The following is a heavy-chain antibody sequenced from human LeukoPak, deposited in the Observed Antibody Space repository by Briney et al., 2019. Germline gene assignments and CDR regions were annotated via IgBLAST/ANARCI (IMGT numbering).Heavy chain of an antibody. CDR3: ARYSSSSSVYY. CDR1: GGSFSGYY. V-gene: IGHV4-34*01. CDR2: INHSGST. D-gene: IGHD6-6*01. J-gene: IGHJ4*02. Sequence: SETLSLTRAVYGGSFSGYYWSWIRQPPGKGLEWIGEINHSGSTNYNPSLKSRVTISVDTSKNQFSLKLSSVTAADTAVYYCARYSSSSSVYYWGQGTLVTVSS.